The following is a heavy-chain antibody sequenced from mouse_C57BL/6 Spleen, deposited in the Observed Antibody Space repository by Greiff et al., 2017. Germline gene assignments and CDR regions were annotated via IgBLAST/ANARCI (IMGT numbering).Heavy chain of an antibody. CDR3: ARDYYGGSDPFAY. CDR2: ISDGGSYT. CDR1: GFTFSSYA. D-gene: IGHD1-1*01. Sequence: EVKLVESGGGLVKPGGSLKLSCAASGFTFSSYAMSWVRQTPEKRLEWVATISDGGSYTYYPDNVKGRFTISRDNAKNNLYLQMSHLKSEDTAMYYCARDYYGGSDPFAYWGQGTLVTVSA. J-gene: IGHJ3*01. V-gene: IGHV5-4*01.